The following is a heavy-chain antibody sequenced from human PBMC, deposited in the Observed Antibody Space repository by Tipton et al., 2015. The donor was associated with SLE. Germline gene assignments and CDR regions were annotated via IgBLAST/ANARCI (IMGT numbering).Heavy chain of an antibody. D-gene: IGHD1-1*01. CDR1: GGSISSHY. CDR3: ARAELEPPPWFDP. Sequence: TLSLTCTVSGGSISSHYWSWIRQPPGKGLEWIGYIYYSGSTNYNPSLKSRATRSVDTSKNQFSLKLSSVTAADTAVYYWARAELEPPPWFDPWGQGTLVTVSS. J-gene: IGHJ5*02. V-gene: IGHV4-59*11. CDR2: IYYSGST.